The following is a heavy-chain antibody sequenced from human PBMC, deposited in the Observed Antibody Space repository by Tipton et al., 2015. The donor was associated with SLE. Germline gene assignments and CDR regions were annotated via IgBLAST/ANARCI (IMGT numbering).Heavy chain of an antibody. D-gene: IGHD3-22*01. CDR2: VHTSGSP. V-gene: IGHV4-39*07. CDR3: PIYYHDSTGLHWFDP. Sequence: TLSLTCAVSGGSISSSGYYWGWIRQPPGKGLEWIGSVHTSGSPYYNPSLKSRVTISLDMSKNQFSLRLSSVTAADTAVYYCPIYYHDSTGLHWFDPWGQGTLVTVSS. CDR1: GGSISSSGYY. J-gene: IGHJ5*02.